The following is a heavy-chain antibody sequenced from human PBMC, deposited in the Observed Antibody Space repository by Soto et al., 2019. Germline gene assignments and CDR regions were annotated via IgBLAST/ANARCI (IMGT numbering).Heavy chain of an antibody. D-gene: IGHD4-17*01. CDR1: GGSISSGGYY. CDR3: AKDMKWGGMTTIHYFDS. Sequence: PSETLSLTCTVSGGSISSGGYYWTWIHQHPGKGLEWIGYIYYSGNTYYNPSLKSRVTISVDTSKNQFSLFLQMNSLRPDDTALYYCAKDMKWGGMTTIHYFDSWGQGTLVTVSS. CDR2: IYYSGNT. J-gene: IGHJ4*02. V-gene: IGHV4-31*03.